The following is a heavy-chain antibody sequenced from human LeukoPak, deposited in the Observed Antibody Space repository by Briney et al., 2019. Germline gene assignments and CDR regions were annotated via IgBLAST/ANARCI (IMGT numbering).Heavy chain of an antibody. CDR1: GGSIGSSSYY. V-gene: IGHV4-39*01. D-gene: IGHD3/OR15-3a*01. J-gene: IGHJ5*02. CDR3: ATQGGFRTGFDP. CDR2: IYYSGST. Sequence: KPSETLSLTCTVSGGSIGSSSYYWGSVRQAPGKVLEWIGSIYYSGSTYYNPSLKSRVTISVDTSKNHLSLKLSSVTAADTAVYYCATQGGFRTGFDPWGQGTLVTVSS.